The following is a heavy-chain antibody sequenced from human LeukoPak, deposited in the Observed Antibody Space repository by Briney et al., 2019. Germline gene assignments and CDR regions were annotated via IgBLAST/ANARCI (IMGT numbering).Heavy chain of an antibody. CDR1: GFTFSNYW. CDR2: INSDGINT. J-gene: IGHJ5*02. V-gene: IGHV3-74*01. Sequence: GGSLRLSCAASGFTFSNYWMHWVLQAPGKGLVWVSRINSDGINTSYADSVKGRFTISRDNAKNTLNLQMNSLRAEDTAVYYCARDLGQYYDTSDNWFDPWGQGTLVTVSS. D-gene: IGHD3-22*01. CDR3: ARDLGQYYDTSDNWFDP.